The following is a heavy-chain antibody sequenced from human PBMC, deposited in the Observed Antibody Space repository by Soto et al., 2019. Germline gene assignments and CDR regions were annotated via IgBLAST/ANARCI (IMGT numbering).Heavy chain of an antibody. CDR3: ARGELQDYYYYYYMDV. V-gene: IGHV1-8*01. D-gene: IGHD1-26*01. CDR2: MNPNSGNT. Sequence: QVQLVQSGAEVKKPGASVKVSCKASGYTFTSYDINWVRQATGQGLEWMGWMNPNSGNTGYAQKFRGRVTMTRNTSISTAYMELSSLRSEDTAVYYCARGELQDYYYYYYMDVWGKGTTVTVSS. J-gene: IGHJ6*03. CDR1: GYTFTSYD.